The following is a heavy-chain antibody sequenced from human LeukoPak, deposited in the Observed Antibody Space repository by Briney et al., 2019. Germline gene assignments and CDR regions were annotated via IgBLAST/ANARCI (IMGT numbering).Heavy chain of an antibody. Sequence: PGGSLRLSCAASGFTFSSYSMNWVRQAPGKGLEWVSSISTSSNYIYYADSVKGRFTISRDNAKNSLYLQMNSLRAEDTAVYYCARDYCSGGSCYSFHYWGQGTLVTVSS. CDR1: GFTFSSYS. J-gene: IGHJ4*02. D-gene: IGHD2-15*01. CDR2: ISTSSNYI. V-gene: IGHV3-21*06. CDR3: ARDYCSGGSCYSFHY.